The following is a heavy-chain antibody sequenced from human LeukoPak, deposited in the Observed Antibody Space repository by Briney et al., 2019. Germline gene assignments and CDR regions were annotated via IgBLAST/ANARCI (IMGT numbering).Heavy chain of an antibody. Sequence: GGSLRLSCAASGFTFNSYALHWVRQAPGKGLGWVAVTSCDGNNKYYAESVKGRFTISRDNSKSMLYLQMNSLRPEDTAVYYCARGEDGFWSGYVEHWGQGTLVTVS. CDR2: TSCDGNNK. CDR3: ARGEDGFWSGYVEH. D-gene: IGHD3-3*01. V-gene: IGHV3-30-3*01. CDR1: GFTFNSYA. J-gene: IGHJ1*01.